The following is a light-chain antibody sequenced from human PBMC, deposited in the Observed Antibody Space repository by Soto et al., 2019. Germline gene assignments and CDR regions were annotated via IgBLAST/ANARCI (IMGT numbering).Light chain of an antibody. J-gene: IGKJ5*01. CDR3: QQYGSSPT. CDR2: GAS. Sequence: IILTQSPGTLSLSPGDRATLSCRASQSVKNNYLVWYQQKVGEAPRLLMSGASSRATGVPDRFSGSGSGTDFTLTIRRVEPEDFAVYYCQQYGSSPTFGQGTRLETK. CDR1: QSVKNNY. V-gene: IGKV3-20*01.